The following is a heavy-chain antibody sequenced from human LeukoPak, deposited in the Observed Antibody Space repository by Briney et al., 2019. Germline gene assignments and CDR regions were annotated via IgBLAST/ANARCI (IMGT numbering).Heavy chain of an antibody. J-gene: IGHJ6*02. CDR2: ISYDGSNK. CDR3: ARDEGYCSRTSCYGASKDMDV. D-gene: IGHD2-2*01. V-gene: IGHV3-30-3*01. Sequence: GGSLRLSCAASGFTFSGYRIHWVRQAPGKGLEWVAVISYDGSNKYYADSVKGRFTISRDNSKNTLYLQMNSLRAEDTAVYYCARDEGYCSRTSCYGASKDMDVWGQGTAVIVSS. CDR1: GFTFSGYR.